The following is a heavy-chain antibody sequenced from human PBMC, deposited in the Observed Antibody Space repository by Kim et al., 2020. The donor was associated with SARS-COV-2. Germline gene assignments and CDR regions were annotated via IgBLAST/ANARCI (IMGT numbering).Heavy chain of an antibody. CDR1: GGSISSYY. D-gene: IGHD3-10*01. Sequence: SETLSLTCTVSGGSISSYYWSWIRQPPGKGLEWIGYIYYSGSTNYNPSLKSRVTISVDTSKNQFSLKLSSVTAADTAVYYWARVIVYYGSGSSNWFDPWGQGTLVTVSS. CDR3: ARVIVYYGSGSSNWFDP. CDR2: IYYSGST. J-gene: IGHJ5*02. V-gene: IGHV4-59*01.